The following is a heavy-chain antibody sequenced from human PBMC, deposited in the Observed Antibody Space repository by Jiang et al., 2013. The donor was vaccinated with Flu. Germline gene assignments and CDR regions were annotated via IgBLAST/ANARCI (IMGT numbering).Heavy chain of an antibody. D-gene: IGHD6-6*01. V-gene: IGHV1-46*01. CDR3: ARGYSSSSYFDY. Sequence: SYAQKFQGRVTMTRDTSTSTVYMELSSLRSEDTAVYYCARGYSSSSYFDYWGQGTLVTVSS. J-gene: IGHJ4*02.